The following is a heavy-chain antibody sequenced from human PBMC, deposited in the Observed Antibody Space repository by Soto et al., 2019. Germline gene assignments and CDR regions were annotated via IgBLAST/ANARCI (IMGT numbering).Heavy chain of an antibody. V-gene: IGHV1-18*01. J-gene: IGHJ4*02. D-gene: IGHD6-25*01. CDR3: AREMWTRSGPQNFFDY. CDR2: ISPSSGYT. Sequence: GASVKVSCKASGYSFTTYGFCWVRQAPGQGLEWMGYISPSSGYTTYAPNLQDRVIMTTDSSTTTVYMELRSLRSDDTAVYYCAREMWTRSGPQNFFDYWSQGALVTVSS. CDR1: GYSFTTYG.